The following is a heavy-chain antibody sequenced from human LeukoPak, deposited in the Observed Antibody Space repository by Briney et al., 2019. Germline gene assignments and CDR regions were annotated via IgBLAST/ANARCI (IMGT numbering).Heavy chain of an antibody. V-gene: IGHV3-23*01. D-gene: IGHD3-3*01. CDR1: GFTFGTHA. Sequence: GGSLILSCEASGFTFGTHAMNWIRQTPGKGLEWLSVISGDVQTTTYASSVKGRFTISRDNSKNTLYLEMNSLRVDDTAIYYCAKDGYYSSANHFARLHFDLWGRGTRVTVSS. J-gene: IGHJ2*01. CDR2: ISGDVQTT. CDR3: AKDGYYSSANHFARLHFDL.